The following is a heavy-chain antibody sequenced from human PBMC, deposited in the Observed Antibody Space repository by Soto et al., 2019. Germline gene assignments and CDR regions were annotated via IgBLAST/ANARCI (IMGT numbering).Heavy chain of an antibody. V-gene: IGHV3-74*01. D-gene: IGHD1-26*01. CDR3: ARGGSDMRYYYGMDV. Sequence: PGGSLRLSCAASGFTFSSYWMHWVRQAPGKGLVWVSRINSDGSSTSYADSVKGRFTISRDNAKNTLYLQMNSLRVEDTAVYHCARGGSDMRYYYGMDVWGQGTTVTVSS. CDR1: GFTFSSYW. CDR2: INSDGSST. J-gene: IGHJ6*02.